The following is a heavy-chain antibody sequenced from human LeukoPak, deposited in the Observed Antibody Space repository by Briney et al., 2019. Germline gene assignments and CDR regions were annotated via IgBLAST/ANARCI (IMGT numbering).Heavy chain of an antibody. D-gene: IGHD1-26*01. Sequence: GGSLRLSSAASGFTVSSNYMSWVRQAPGKGLEWVSVIYSGGSTYYADSVKGRFTISRDNSKNTLYLQMNSLRAEDTAVYYCARDRGVGATPDYYYYGMDVWGQGTTVTVSS. CDR1: GFTVSSNY. CDR2: IYSGGST. CDR3: ARDRGVGATPDYYYYGMDV. J-gene: IGHJ6*02. V-gene: IGHV3-66*01.